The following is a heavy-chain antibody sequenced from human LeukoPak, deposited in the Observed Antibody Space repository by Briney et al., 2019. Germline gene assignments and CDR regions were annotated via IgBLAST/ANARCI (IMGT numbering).Heavy chain of an antibody. D-gene: IGHD4-11*01. CDR1: GDSVSSNSAA. V-gene: IGHV6-1*01. J-gene: IGHJ4*02. CDR2: TYYRSKWIS. CDR3: ARKGTVTTPFDY. Sequence: SQTLSLTFAISGDSVSSNSAAWSWVRQSPSRGLEWLGRTYYRSKWISDYALSVKSRITINADTSKNQFSLQLNSVTPEDTTVYYCARKGTVTTPFDYWGQGILVTVSS.